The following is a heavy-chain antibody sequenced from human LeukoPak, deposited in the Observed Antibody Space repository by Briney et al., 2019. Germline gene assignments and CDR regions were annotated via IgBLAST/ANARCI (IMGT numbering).Heavy chain of an antibody. Sequence: PGGSLRLSCAASGFTFSSYSMNWVRQAPGKGLEWVSSISSSSSYIYYADSVKGRFTISRDNSKNTLYLQMNSLRAEDTAVYYCARDTFLAVAGISRYYYYGMDVWGQGTTVTVSS. CDR3: ARDTFLAVAGISRYYYYGMDV. CDR1: GFTFSSYS. V-gene: IGHV3-21*01. D-gene: IGHD6-19*01. CDR2: ISSSSSYI. J-gene: IGHJ6*02.